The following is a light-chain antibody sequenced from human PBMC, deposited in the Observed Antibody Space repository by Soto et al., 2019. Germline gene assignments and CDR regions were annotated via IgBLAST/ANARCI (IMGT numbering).Light chain of an antibody. CDR2: LNSDGSH. CDR1: SGHSRYD. CDR3: QTWASGIRV. Sequence: QLVLTQSPSASASLGASVKLTCTLSSGHSRYDIAWHQQKSEKGPLYLMRLNSDGSHSKGDGIPDRFSGFSSGAERYLTIASLQSEYEADYYCQTWASGIRVFGGGTKLTVL. V-gene: IGLV4-69*01. J-gene: IGLJ3*02.